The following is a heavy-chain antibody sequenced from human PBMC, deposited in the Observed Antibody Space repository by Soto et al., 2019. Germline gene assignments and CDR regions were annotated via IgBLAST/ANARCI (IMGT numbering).Heavy chain of an antibody. Sequence: AETLSLTCTVSGGAIGHYYWTWIRQPPGKGLEWIGHIYYTGTTKYNPSLKSRVTISIDTSRNQVSLKLSSVTAADSAVYFCARARYQLLHPYYYGMDVWGQGTTVTVSS. CDR3: ARARYQLLHPYYYGMDV. J-gene: IGHJ6*02. V-gene: IGHV4-59*01. CDR1: GGAIGHYY. D-gene: IGHD2-2*01. CDR2: IYYTGTT.